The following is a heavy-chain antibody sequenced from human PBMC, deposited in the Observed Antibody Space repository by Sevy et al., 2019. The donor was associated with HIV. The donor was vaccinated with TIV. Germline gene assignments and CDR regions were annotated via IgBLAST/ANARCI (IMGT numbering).Heavy chain of an antibody. CDR2: IRNKADSYAT. J-gene: IGHJ4*02. Sequence: GGSLRLSCAASAFTFSVAAVHWVRQASGKGLEWVGRIRNKADSYATSYAASVKGRFTISRADSKNMAYLQMNSLKTEDTAVYFCGRQGVAAEIDYWGRGTLVTVSS. V-gene: IGHV3-73*01. CDR3: GRQGVAAEIDY. D-gene: IGHD6-13*01. CDR1: AFTFSVAA.